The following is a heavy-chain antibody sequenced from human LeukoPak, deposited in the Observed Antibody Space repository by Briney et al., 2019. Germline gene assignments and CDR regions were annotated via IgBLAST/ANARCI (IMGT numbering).Heavy chain of an antibody. CDR3: ARDLLGHYYDSSGYSFDY. CDR2: IYSGGST. CDR1: GFTVSSNY. J-gene: IGHJ4*02. D-gene: IGHD3-22*01. V-gene: IGHV3-53*01. Sequence: PGGSLRLSCAASGFTVSSNYMNWVRQAPGKGLEWVSVIYSGGSTYYSDSVEGRFTISRDNSKNTLYLQMNSLRAEDTAVYYCARDLLGHYYDSSGYSFDYWGQGTLVTVSS.